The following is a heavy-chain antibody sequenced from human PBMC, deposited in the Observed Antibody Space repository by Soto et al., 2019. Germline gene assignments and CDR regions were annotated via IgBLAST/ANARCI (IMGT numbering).Heavy chain of an antibody. CDR3: ARAKIEDYDILTAPGFCAFDI. CDR1: GYTFTSYG. V-gene: IGHV1-18*01. J-gene: IGHJ3*02. Sequence: ASVKVSCKASGYTFTSYGISWVRQAPGQGLEWMGWISAYNGNTNYAQKLQGRVTMTTDTSTSTAYMELRSLRSDDTAVYYCARAKIEDYDILTAPGFCAFDIWGQGTMVTVSS. D-gene: IGHD3-9*01. CDR2: ISAYNGNT.